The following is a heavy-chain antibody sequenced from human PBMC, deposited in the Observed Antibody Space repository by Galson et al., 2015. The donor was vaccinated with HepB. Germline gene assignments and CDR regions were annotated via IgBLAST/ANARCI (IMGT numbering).Heavy chain of an antibody. CDR2: ISSSSSTI. V-gene: IGHV3-48*04. CDR3: ARDLGVYCSSTSCPFDY. Sequence: SLRLSCAASGFTFSSYSMNWVRQAPGKGLEWVSYISSSSSTIYYADSVKGRFTISRDNAKNSLYLQMNSLRAEDTAVYYCARDLGVYCSSTSCPFDYWGQGTLVTVSS. D-gene: IGHD2-2*01. J-gene: IGHJ4*02. CDR1: GFTFSSYS.